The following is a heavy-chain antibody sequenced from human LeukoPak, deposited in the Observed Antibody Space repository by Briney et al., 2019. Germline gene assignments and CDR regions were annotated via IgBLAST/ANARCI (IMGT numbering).Heavy chain of an antibody. CDR3: ARLEYDFWNGFYDF. D-gene: IGHD3/OR15-3a*01. J-gene: IGHJ4*02. V-gene: IGHV4-39*01. CDR2: IYYSGST. Sequence: SETLSLTGTVSGDSISSSRYYWGWIRQPPGKGLEWIGSIYYSGSTFYNPSLKSRVTISVDTSKDQFSLRLTSVTAADTAFYYFARLEYDFWNGFYDFWGQGILVTVSS. CDR1: GDSISSSRYY.